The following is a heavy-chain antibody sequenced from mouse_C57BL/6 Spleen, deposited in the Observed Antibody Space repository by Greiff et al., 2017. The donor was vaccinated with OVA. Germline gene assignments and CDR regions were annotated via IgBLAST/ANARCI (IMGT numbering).Heavy chain of an antibody. CDR1: GYTFTDYN. CDR3: ARSKAYYGSSHWYFDV. V-gene: IGHV1-18*01. Sequence: EVQLQQSGPELVKPGASVKIPCKASGYTFTDYNMDWVKQSHGKSLEWIGDINPNNGGTIYNQKFKGKATLTVDKSSSTAYMERRSLTSEDTAVYYCARSKAYYGSSHWYFDVWGTGTTVTVSS. J-gene: IGHJ1*03. D-gene: IGHD1-1*01. CDR2: INPNNGGT.